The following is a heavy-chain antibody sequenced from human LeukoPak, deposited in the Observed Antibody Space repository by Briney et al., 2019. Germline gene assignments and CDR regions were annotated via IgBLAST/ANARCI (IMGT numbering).Heavy chain of an antibody. V-gene: IGHV3-7*04. CDR1: GFTLNSSW. D-gene: IGHD3-10*01. J-gene: IGHJ4*02. CDR3: ARLYYADSGTYNRPFDY. Sequence: GGSLRPSCAASGFTLNSSWMSWVRQAPGKGLEWVANIKQDGSDKYYVDSVKGRFTISRDNAKNSLYLQMNSLRAEDTAVYYCARLYYADSGTYNRPFDYWGQGTLVTVSS. CDR2: IKQDGSDK.